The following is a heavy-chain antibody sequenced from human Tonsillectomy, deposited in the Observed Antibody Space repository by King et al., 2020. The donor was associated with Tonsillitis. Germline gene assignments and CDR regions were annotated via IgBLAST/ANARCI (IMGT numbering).Heavy chain of an antibody. D-gene: IGHD2-2*01. CDR3: ARGPVPSYQLLLYYFDY. Sequence: QLQESGPGLVKPSETLSLTCTVSGGSISSYYWSWIRQPPGKGLEWIGYIYCSGSTNYNPSLKSRVTISVDTSKNQFSLKLSSVTAADTAVYYCARGPVPSYQLLLYYFDYWGQGTLVTVSS. CDR2: IYCSGST. CDR1: GGSISSYY. V-gene: IGHV4-59*01. J-gene: IGHJ4*02.